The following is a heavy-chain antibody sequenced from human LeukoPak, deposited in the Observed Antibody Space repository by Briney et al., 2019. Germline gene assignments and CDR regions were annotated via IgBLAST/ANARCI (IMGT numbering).Heavy chain of an antibody. V-gene: IGHV4-59*01. D-gene: IGHD1-26*01. J-gene: IGHJ3*02. CDR3: ARGGSYLSAFDI. Sequence: SETLSLTCTVSGGSISSYYWSWIRQPPAKGLEWIGYIYYSGSTNYNPSLKSRVTISVDTSKNQFSLKLSSVTAADTAVYYCARGGSYLSAFDIWGQGTMVTVSS. CDR1: GGSISSYY. CDR2: IYYSGST.